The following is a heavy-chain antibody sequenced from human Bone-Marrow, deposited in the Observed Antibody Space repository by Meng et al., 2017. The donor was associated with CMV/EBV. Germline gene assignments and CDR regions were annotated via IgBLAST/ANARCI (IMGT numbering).Heavy chain of an antibody. Sequence: SVKVSCKASGGTFNSYAINWVRQAPGQGLEWMGGIIPILGTPNYAQTFQGRVTITADKSTSTAYMELSSLRSEDTALYYCAKSGGVPLAFHGFDIWGQGTMVTVSS. CDR1: GGTFNSYA. D-gene: IGHD4/OR15-4a*01. CDR3: AKSGGVPLAFHGFDI. CDR2: IIPILGTP. V-gene: IGHV1-69*10. J-gene: IGHJ3*02.